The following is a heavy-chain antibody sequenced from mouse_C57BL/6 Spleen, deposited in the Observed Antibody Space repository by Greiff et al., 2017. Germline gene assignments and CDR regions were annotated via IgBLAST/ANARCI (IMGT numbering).Heavy chain of an antibody. CDR3: ARDPAQDTYFAY. Sequence: QVQLQQSGPGLVQPSQSLSITCTVSGFSLTSYGVHWVRQSPGKGLEWLGVIWSGGSTDNNAAFISRLSISKDNSKSQFFFNMNSLQADDSAIYFCARDPAQDTYFAYWGQGTLVTVSA. CDR2: IWSGGST. D-gene: IGHD3-2*02. J-gene: IGHJ3*01. CDR1: GFSLTSYG. V-gene: IGHV2-2*01.